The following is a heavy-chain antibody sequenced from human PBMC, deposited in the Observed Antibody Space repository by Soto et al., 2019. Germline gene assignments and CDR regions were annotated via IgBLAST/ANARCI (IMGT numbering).Heavy chain of an antibody. CDR2: IIPIFGTA. J-gene: IGHJ6*02. CDR3: HFDATVYYHGMDV. Sequence: ASVKVYCKASGGTFSSYAISWVRQAPGQGLEWMGGIIPIFGTANYAQKFQGRVTITADKSTSTAYMELSSLRSEDTAVYYCHFDATVYYHGMDVWGQGTTVTVSS. CDR1: GGTFSSYA. D-gene: IGHD4-17*01. V-gene: IGHV1-69*06.